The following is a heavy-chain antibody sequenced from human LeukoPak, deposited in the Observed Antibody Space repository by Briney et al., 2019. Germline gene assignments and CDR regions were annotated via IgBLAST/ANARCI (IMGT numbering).Heavy chain of an antibody. Sequence: ETLSLTCTVSGGSISSSSYYWGWIRQPPGKGLEWVSVIHSGGSTYYADSVKGRFTISRDNSKNTLYLQMNSLRAEDTAVYYCARHDSSGYSFDYWGQGTLVTVSS. J-gene: IGHJ4*02. D-gene: IGHD3-22*01. CDR3: ARHDSSGYSFDY. V-gene: IGHV3-53*01. CDR2: IHSGGST. CDR1: GGSISSSSYY.